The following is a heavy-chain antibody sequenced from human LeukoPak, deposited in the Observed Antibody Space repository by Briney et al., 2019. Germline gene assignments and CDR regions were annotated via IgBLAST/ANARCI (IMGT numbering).Heavy chain of an antibody. J-gene: IGHJ4*02. D-gene: IGHD6-13*01. Sequence: SETLSLTCAVYGGSFSGYYWSWIRQPPGKGLEWIGEINHSGSSNYNPSLKSRVTISVDTSKNQFSLKLSSVTAADTAVYYCASTEEGIAAPTFDYWGQGTLVTVSS. CDR1: GGSFSGYY. V-gene: IGHV4-34*01. CDR2: INHSGSS. CDR3: ASTEEGIAAPTFDY.